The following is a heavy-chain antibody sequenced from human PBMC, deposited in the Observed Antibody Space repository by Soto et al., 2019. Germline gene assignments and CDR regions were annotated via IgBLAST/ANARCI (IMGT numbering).Heavy chain of an antibody. Sequence: SETLSLTCAISGDSVSSNSAAWNWIRQSPSRGLEWLGRTYYRSKWYNDYAVSVKSRITINPGTSKNQFSLQLNSVTLENTGVYDGARDGCVGVAVGSPACCYYMDFWGKGTPVTVSS. CDR3: ARDGCVGVAVGSPACCYYMDF. J-gene: IGHJ6*03. D-gene: IGHD2-15*01. V-gene: IGHV6-1*01. CDR1: GDSVSSNSAA. CDR2: TYYRSKWYN.